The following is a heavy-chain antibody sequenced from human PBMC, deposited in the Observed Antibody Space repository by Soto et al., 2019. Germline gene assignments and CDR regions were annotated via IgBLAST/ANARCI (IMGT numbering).Heavy chain of an antibody. CDR3: ARATRLYYDSSGPLDY. Sequence: GGSLRLSCAASGFTFSNYVMSWVRQAPGKGLEWVSGISGSGRKTYYADSVKGRFTISRDNSKNTFYLQMSSLRAEDTAVYYSARATRLYYDSSGPLDYWGQGTLVTVSS. CDR2: ISGSGRKT. J-gene: IGHJ4*02. V-gene: IGHV3-23*01. D-gene: IGHD3-22*01. CDR1: GFTFSNYV.